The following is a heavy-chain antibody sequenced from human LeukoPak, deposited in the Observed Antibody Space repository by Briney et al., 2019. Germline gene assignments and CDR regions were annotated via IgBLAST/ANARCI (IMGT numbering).Heavy chain of an antibody. J-gene: IGHJ4*02. Sequence: RSLRLSPATSGFTLEDYAMHYSRQGPGKGPECVSGITCNSGKIGYAASVKGRFTISRDKSKNPLYLQMNSLRAEDTAVYYCASGGGWVFDNWGQGTLVTVSS. CDR2: ITCNSGKI. V-gene: IGHV3-9*01. D-gene: IGHD6-19*01. CDR1: GFTLEDYA. CDR3: ASGGGWVFDN.